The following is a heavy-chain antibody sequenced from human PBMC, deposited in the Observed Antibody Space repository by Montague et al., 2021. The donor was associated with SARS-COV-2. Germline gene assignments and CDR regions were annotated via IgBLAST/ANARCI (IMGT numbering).Heavy chain of an antibody. D-gene: IGHD1-14*01. CDR3: AHSIHSDHPPRY. V-gene: IGHV2-5*02. CDR1: WFSLRTSGVG. CDR2: LYWDGDE. J-gene: IGHJ4*02. Sequence: PALVKPTQTLTLTCTVSWFSLRTSGVGVGWIRQPPGKALEWLSLLYWDGDERYSPSLKSRLTITKDTSRDQVVLRMTHMDPADTGTYYCAHSIHSDHPPRYWGQGALVTVSS.